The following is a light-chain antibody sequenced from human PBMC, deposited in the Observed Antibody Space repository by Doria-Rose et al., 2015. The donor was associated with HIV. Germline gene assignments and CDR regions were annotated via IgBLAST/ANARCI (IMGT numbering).Light chain of an antibody. CDR2: GAS. Sequence: LSPGERATLSCRASQSVRSNSLTWYQQRPGQAPRLLIYGASNRAIGIPDRFSGSGSGTDFTLTISRLEPEDFAVYYCQHYGNSPLYTFGQGTKLDIK. CDR1: QSVRSNS. J-gene: IGKJ2*01. CDR3: QHYGNSPLYT. V-gene: IGKV3-20*01.